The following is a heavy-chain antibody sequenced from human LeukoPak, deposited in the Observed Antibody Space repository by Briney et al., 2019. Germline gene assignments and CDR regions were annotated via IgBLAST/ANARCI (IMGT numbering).Heavy chain of an antibody. CDR3: AGSYYYDSSGYYF. D-gene: IGHD3-22*01. J-gene: IGHJ4*02. CDR1: GGSITSSSYY. CDR2: VYYSGNT. V-gene: IGHV4-39*07. Sequence: SETLSLTCTVSGGSITSSSYYWGWIRQPPGKGLEWIGSVYYSGNTYYNSSLKSRVTISVDTSKNQFSLKLSSVTAADTAVYYCAGSYYYDSSGYYFWGQGTLVTVSS.